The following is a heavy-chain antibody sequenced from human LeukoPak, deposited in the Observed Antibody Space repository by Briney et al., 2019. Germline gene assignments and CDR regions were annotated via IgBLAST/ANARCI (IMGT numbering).Heavy chain of an antibody. J-gene: IGHJ4*02. Sequence: PGGSLRRSGAASGFTCSSHDMHRVRQAPGKGLEGVAIISYDGGKKDYVDSVKGRFTISRDNSKNTLYLQMNSLRTEDRAVYYCAKDRSKGSYGDAFDHWGQGTLVTVSS. V-gene: IGHV3-30*18. CDR3: AKDRSKGSYGDAFDH. CDR1: GFTCSSHD. D-gene: IGHD1-26*01. CDR2: ISYDGGKK.